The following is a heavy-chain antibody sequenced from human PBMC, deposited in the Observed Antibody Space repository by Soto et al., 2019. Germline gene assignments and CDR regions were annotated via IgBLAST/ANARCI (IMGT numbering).Heavy chain of an antibody. D-gene: IGHD1-1*01. CDR1: GFTFSGSA. Sequence: EVQLVESGGGLVQPGGSLKLSCAASGFTFSGSAMHWVRQASGKGLEWVGRIRSKANSYATAYAASVKGRFTISRDDSEKPGDTEVNSLDPGDRDVYECTWRFGVTTGSGGYFDLWGRGTLVTVSS. J-gene: IGHJ2*01. V-gene: IGHV3-73*02. CDR2: IRSKANSYAT. CDR3: TWRFGVTTGSGGYFDL.